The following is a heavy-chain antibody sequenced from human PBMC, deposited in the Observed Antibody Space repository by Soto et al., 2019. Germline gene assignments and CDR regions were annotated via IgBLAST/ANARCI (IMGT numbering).Heavy chain of an antibody. V-gene: IGHV1-18*01. J-gene: IGHJ6*01. CDR3: ARGRQYYYYGMDV. CDR2: ISAYNDNK. CDR1: GYTFTSYG. Sequence: ASVKVSCKASGYTFTSYGISCVRQAPGQGLEWMGWISAYNDNKNYAQKLQGRVTMTTDTSASTAYMELSSLRSEDTAVYYCARGRQYYYYGMDVWGQGPTVTVSS.